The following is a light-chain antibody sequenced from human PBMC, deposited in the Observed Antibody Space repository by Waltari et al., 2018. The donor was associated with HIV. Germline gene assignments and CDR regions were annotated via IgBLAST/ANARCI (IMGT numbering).Light chain of an antibody. V-gene: IGKV4-1*01. CDR2: WAS. Sequence: DIVMTQSPDSLVVSLGARATIHCKSSQSVLYSSNNKNYLAWYQQKLGQPPKLLIYWASTRESGVPDRFSGSGSGTDFTLTISSLQAEDVAVYYCQQYYSTPLTFGQGTKVEIK. CDR1: QSVLYSSNNKNY. J-gene: IGKJ1*01. CDR3: QQYYSTPLT.